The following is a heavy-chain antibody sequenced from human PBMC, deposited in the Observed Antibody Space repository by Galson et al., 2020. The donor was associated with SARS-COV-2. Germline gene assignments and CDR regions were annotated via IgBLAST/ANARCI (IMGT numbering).Heavy chain of an antibody. Sequence: GGSLRLSCAASGFSFSSFAMTWVRRAPGRGLEWVSFIYSDGDTHYADSVKGRFTISRDNPKSTVYLQMDSLRVEDTAVYYCAKANGGSYRPDAFDIWGQGTMVAVSS. J-gene: IGHJ3*02. CDR2: IYSDGDT. CDR3: AKANGGSYRPDAFDI. D-gene: IGHD1-26*01. CDR1: GFSFSSFA. V-gene: IGHV3-23*03.